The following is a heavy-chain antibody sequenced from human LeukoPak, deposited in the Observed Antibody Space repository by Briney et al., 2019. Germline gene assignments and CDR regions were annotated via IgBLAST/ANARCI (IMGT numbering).Heavy chain of an antibody. CDR1: GFTFSSYW. CDR2: INSDGSST. D-gene: IGHD4-17*01. J-gene: IGHJ5*02. Sequence: PGGSLRLSCAASGFTFSSYWMHWVRHAPGKGLVWVSRINSDGSSTSYADSVKGRFTISRDNAKNTLYLQMNSLRAEDTAVYYCARERLRCRWFDPRGQGTLVTVSS. V-gene: IGHV3-74*01. CDR3: ARERLRCRWFDP.